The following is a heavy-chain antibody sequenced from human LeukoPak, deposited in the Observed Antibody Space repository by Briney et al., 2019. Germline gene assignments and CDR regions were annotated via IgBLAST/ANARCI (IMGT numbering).Heavy chain of an antibody. Sequence: SETLSLTCTVSGGSISSYYWSWIRQPPGKGLEWIGYIYYSGSTNYNPSLKSRVTISVDTSKNQFSLKLSSVTAADTAVYYCARYCSSTSCLEYFQHWGQGTLVTVSS. V-gene: IGHV4-59*08. CDR3: ARYCSSTSCLEYFQH. D-gene: IGHD2-2*01. CDR2: IYYSGST. CDR1: GGSISSYY. J-gene: IGHJ1*01.